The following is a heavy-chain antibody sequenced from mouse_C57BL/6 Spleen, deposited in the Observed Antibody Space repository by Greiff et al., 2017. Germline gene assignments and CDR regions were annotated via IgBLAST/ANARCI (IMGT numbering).Heavy chain of an antibody. CDR1: GYTFTSYW. J-gene: IGHJ3*01. CDR3: ARGGSSGYFFAY. V-gene: IGHV1-52*01. D-gene: IGHD3-2*02. Sequence: VQLQQPGAELVRPGSSVKLSCKASGYTFTSYWMHWVKQRPIQGLEWIGNIDPSDSETHYNQKFKDKATLTVDKSSSTAYMQLSSLTSEDSAVYYCARGGSSGYFFAYWGQGTLVTVSA. CDR2: IDPSDSET.